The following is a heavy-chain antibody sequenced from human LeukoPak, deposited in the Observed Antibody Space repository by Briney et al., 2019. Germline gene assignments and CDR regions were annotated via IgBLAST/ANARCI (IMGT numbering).Heavy chain of an antibody. CDR2: KNPNSGNT. J-gene: IGHJ4*02. V-gene: IGHV1-8*01. CDR1: GYTFTSYD. Sequence: GASVKVSCKASGYTFTSYDINWVRQATGQGLEWMGWKNPNSGNTGYAQKFQGRVTMTRNTSISTAYMELSSLRSEDTAVYYCARRGSSSSWYVGSFDYWGQGTLVTVSS. CDR3: ARRGSSSSWYVGSFDY. D-gene: IGHD6-13*01.